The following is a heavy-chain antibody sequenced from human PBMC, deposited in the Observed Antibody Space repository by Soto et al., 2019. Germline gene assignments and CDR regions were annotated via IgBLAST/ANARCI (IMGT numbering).Heavy chain of an antibody. V-gene: IGHV4-34*01. Sequence: SETLSLTCAVYGGSFSGYYWSWIRQPPGKGLEWIGEINHSGSTNYNPSLKSRVTISVDTSKNQFSLKLSSVTAADTAVYYCARGTSRGLVVAAMMVSRGELDYWGQGTLVTVSS. D-gene: IGHD2-15*01. CDR1: GGSFSGYY. CDR2: INHSGST. CDR3: ARGTSRGLVVAAMMVSRGELDY. J-gene: IGHJ4*02.